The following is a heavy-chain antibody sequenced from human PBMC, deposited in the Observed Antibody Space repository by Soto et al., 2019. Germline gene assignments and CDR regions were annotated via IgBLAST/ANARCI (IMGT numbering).Heavy chain of an antibody. CDR3: ARVHELEVPERFDY. Sequence: QVQLVQSGAEVKKPGASVKVSCKASGYILTAYYMHWVRQAPGQGLEWVGWINPNSGGTKYAQKFQGRVTMTRDTSINTAYMELGNLGSDDTAVYDCARVHELEVPERFDYWGQGTLVTVSS. CDR2: INPNSGGT. V-gene: IGHV1-2*02. D-gene: IGHD2-2*01. CDR1: GYILTAYY. J-gene: IGHJ4*02.